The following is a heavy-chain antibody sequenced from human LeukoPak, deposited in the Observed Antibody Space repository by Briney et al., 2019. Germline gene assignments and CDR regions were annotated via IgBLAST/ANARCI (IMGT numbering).Heavy chain of an antibody. V-gene: IGHV1-2*02. CDR2: INPDSGGT. D-gene: IGHD3-22*01. CDR3: ARGVVVRTTVFYYYYYMDV. J-gene: IGHJ6*03. Sequence: GASVKVSCKASGYTFTGYYMHWVRQAPGQGLEWMGWINPDSGGTNYAQKFQGRVTMTRDTSISTAYMELSRLRSDDTAVYYCARGVVVRTTVFYYYYYMDVWGKGTTVTVSS. CDR1: GYTFTGYY.